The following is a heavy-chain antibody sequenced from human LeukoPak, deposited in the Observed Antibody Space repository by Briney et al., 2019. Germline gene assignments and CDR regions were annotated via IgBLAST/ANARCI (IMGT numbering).Heavy chain of an antibody. Sequence: GGSLRLSCAASGFTFSSYSMNWVRPAPGKGREGVSSMNSSSSYIYYADSVKGRFTISRDNAKNSLYLQMNSLSAEDTAVYYCARDRTSSGSQDYWRQGTVVTVSS. CDR3: ARDRTSSGSQDY. CDR2: MNSSSSYI. D-gene: IGHD1-26*01. J-gene: IGHJ4*02. CDR1: GFTFSSYS. V-gene: IGHV3-21*01.